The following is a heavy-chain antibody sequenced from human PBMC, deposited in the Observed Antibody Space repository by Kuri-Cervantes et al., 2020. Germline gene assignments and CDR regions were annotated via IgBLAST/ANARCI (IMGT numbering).Heavy chain of an antibody. CDR2: MNPNSGNT. CDR3: ARGRGYRDGYKMDV. D-gene: IGHD5-24*01. Sequence: ASVKVSCKASGYTFTSYDINWVRQATGQGLEWMGWMNPNSGNTGYAQKFQGRVTMTRNTSISTAYMELSSLRSEDTAVYYCARGRGYRDGYKMDVWGKGTTVTVSS. J-gene: IGHJ6*03. V-gene: IGHV1-8*02. CDR1: GYTFTSYD.